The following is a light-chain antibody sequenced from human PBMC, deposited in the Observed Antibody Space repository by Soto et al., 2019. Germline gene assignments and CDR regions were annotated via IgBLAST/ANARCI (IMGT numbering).Light chain of an antibody. Sequence: NFMLTQPHYVSESRGKTVTISCTRSRGNIASNFVQWFQQRPGSSPSTVIYENHQRPSGVSNRFSGSVDSSSNSASLTISELQTEDEADYYCQSYDDTSPVVFGGGTKLTGL. CDR1: RGNIASNF. CDR2: ENH. V-gene: IGLV6-57*01. J-gene: IGLJ2*01. CDR3: QSYDDTSPVV.